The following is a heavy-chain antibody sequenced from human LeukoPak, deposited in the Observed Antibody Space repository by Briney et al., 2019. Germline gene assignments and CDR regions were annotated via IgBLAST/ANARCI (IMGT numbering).Heavy chain of an antibody. D-gene: IGHD3-22*01. CDR1: GFTFSSYA. CDR2: ISGSGGST. J-gene: IGHJ4*02. V-gene: IGHV3-23*01. CDR3: ARDYYDSSGYYDY. Sequence: GGSLRLSCAASGFTFSSYAMSWVRQAPGKGLEWVSAISGSGGSTYYADSVKGRFTISRDNAKNSLYLQMNSLRAEDTAVYYCARDYYDSSGYYDYWGQGTLVTVSS.